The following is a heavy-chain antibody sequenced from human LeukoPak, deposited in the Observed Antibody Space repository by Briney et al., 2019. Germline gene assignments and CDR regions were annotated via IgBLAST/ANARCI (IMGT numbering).Heavy chain of an antibody. Sequence: SETLSLTCTVSCGSISSYYWSWIRQPAGKGLEWIGRIYTSGSTNYNPSLKSRVTMSVDTSKNQFSLKLSSVTAADTAVYYCARISAKEPWFVPWGQGTLVTVSS. D-gene: IGHD3-16*02. J-gene: IGHJ5*02. CDR2: IYTSGST. CDR1: CGSISSYY. V-gene: IGHV4-4*07. CDR3: ARISAKEPWFVP.